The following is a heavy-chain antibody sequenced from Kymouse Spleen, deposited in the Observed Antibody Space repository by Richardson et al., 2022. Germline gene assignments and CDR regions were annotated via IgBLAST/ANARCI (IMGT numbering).Heavy chain of an antibody. D-gene: IGHD1-26*01. J-gene: IGHJ5*02. CDR1: GFTFSSYG. Sequence: QVQLVESGGGVVQPGRSLRLSCAASGFTFSSYGMHWVRQAPGKGLEWVAVIWYDGSNKYYADSVKGRFTISRDNSKNTLYLQMNSLRAEDTAVYYCAREGSGSYGWFDPWGQGTLVTVSS. CDR2: IWYDGSNK. CDR3: AREGSGSYGWFDP. V-gene: IGHV3-33*01.